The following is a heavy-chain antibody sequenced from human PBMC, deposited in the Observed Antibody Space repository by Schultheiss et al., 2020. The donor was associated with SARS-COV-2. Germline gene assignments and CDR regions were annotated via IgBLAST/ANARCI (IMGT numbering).Heavy chain of an antibody. J-gene: IGHJ4*02. V-gene: IGHV3-30-3*01. CDR1: GFTLSSYD. D-gene: IGHD3-22*01. CDR2: LSYDGTNK. CDR3: ARDYYYDSSELGYYFDY. Sequence: GGSLRLSCAASGFTLSSYDMHWVRQGPGKGLEWVAVLSYDGTNKYADSVKGRFTISRDNAKNSLYLQMNSLRAEDTAVYYCARDYYYDSSELGYYFDYWGQGTLVTVSS.